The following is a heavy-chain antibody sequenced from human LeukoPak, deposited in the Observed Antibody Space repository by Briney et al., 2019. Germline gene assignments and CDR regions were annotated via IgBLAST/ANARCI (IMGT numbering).Heavy chain of an antibody. CDR2: INPSSGST. Sequence: GASVKVSCKASGYTFTSYYMHWVRQAPGQGLEWMGIINPSSGSTSYAQKFQGRVTMTRDTSTSTVYMELSSLRSEDTAVYYCARAAVPTRVFDYWGQGTLVTVSS. D-gene: IGHD4-17*01. V-gene: IGHV1-46*01. J-gene: IGHJ4*02. CDR3: ARAAVPTRVFDY. CDR1: GYTFTSYY.